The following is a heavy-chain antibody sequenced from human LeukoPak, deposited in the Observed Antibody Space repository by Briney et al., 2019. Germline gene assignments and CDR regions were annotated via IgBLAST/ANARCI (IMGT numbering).Heavy chain of an antibody. D-gene: IGHD3-3*01. CDR3: ARVTGFLEWSFDY. V-gene: IGHV1-2*02. CDR2: INPNSGGT. Sequence: GASVKVSCKASGYTFTGYYMHWVRQAPGQGLEWMGWINPNSGGTNYAQKFQGRVTMTRDTSISTAYMELSRLRSDDTAVYYCARVTGFLEWSFDYWGQGTLVTVSS. J-gene: IGHJ4*02. CDR1: GYTFTGYY.